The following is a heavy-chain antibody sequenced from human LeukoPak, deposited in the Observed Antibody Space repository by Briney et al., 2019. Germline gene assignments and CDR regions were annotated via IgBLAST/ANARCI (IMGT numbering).Heavy chain of an antibody. J-gene: IGHJ4*02. Sequence: SETLSLTCTVSGYSISSGYFWGWIRQPPGKGLEWIGSIYHSGTTYYNPSLKSRVTISVDTSKNQFSLKLSSVTAADTAIYYCAKHYMGSSYNRGLDYWGQGTLDTVSS. CDR3: AKHYMGSSYNRGLDY. D-gene: IGHD3-10*01. CDR2: IYHSGTT. CDR1: GYSISSGYF. V-gene: IGHV4-38-2*02.